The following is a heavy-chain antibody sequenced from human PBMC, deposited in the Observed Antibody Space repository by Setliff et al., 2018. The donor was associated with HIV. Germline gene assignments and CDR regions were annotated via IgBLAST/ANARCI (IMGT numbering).Heavy chain of an antibody. J-gene: IGHJ4*02. CDR3: ARDSRYCSGGSCYGYFDF. CDR1: GGSISSGSYF. Sequence: PSETLSLTCTVSGGSISSGSYFWNWIRQPAGKGLEWIGRIYTSGTTNFNPSLKSRVTISRDPSKNQFSLNLNSVTAADTAVYYCARDSRYCSGGSCYGYFDFWGQGTLVTVSS. CDR2: IYTSGTT. V-gene: IGHV4-61*02. D-gene: IGHD2-15*01.